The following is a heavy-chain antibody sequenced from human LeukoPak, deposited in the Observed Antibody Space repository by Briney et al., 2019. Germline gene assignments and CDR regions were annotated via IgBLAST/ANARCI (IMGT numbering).Heavy chain of an antibody. CDR3: ARGLMGGWLDY. CDR1: GFTFSSYA. CDR2: ISYDGSNK. V-gene: IGHV3-30-3*01. D-gene: IGHD6-19*01. Sequence: PGRSLRLSCAASGFTFSSYAMHWVRQAPGKGLEWVAVISYDGSNKYYADSVKGRFTISRDNSKNTLYLQMNSLRAEDTAVYYCARGLMGGWLDYWGQGTLVTVSS. J-gene: IGHJ4*02.